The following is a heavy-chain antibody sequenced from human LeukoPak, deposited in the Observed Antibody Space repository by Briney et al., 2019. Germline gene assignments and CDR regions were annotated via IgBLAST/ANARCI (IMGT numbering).Heavy chain of an antibody. CDR3: ARSPVYDSSGYYPDY. V-gene: IGHV4-4*02. Sequence: SETLSLTCAVSGGSISSSNWWSWVRQPPGKGLEWIGEIYHSGSTNYNPSLKSRVTISVDKSKNQFSLKLSSVTAADTVVYYCARSPVYDSSGYYPDYWGQGTLVTVSS. J-gene: IGHJ4*02. D-gene: IGHD3-22*01. CDR1: GGSISSSNW. CDR2: IYHSGST.